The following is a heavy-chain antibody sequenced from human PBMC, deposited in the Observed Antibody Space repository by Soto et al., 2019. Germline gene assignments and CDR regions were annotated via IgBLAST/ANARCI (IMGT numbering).Heavy chain of an antibody. CDR1: GTTISSGDHY. CDR3: ARVYGRGDYFDF. Sequence: QVQLQESGPGLVKPSQTLSLTCTVSGTTISSGDHYWSWIRQAPGKGLEWIGYMYYTGKTYYNTSCQSRVTLSVDTSKNQFSLKMTSVTAADTAMYFCARVYGRGDYFDFWGRGTLVSVSS. V-gene: IGHV4-30-4*01. D-gene: IGHD1-26*01. J-gene: IGHJ4*02. CDR2: MYYTGKT.